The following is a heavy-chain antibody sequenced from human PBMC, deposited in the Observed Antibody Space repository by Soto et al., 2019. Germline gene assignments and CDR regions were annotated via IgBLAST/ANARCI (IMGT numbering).Heavy chain of an antibody. D-gene: IGHD6-19*01. J-gene: IGHJ4*02. CDR2: ISYDGSNK. V-gene: IGHV3-30*18. Sequence: GGSLRLSCAASGFTFSSYGMHGVRQAPGKGLEWVAVISYDGSNKYYADSVKGRFTISRDNSKNTLYLQMNSLRAEDTAVYYCAKGSTRYSSGWWLFDYWGQGPLVTVSS. CDR1: GFTFSSYG. CDR3: AKGSTRYSSGWWLFDY.